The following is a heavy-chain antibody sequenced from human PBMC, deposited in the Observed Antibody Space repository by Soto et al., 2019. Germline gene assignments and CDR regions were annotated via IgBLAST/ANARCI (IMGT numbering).Heavy chain of an antibody. CDR2: IYTGDSDT. Sequence: LVESLTISCKGSGYSFTSYWIGWVRQMPGKGLEWTGIIYTGDSDTRYSPSFQGQVTISADKSISTAYLQWSSLKSSDTAVYYCARVDTAMDYYYGMDVWGQGTTVTVSS. D-gene: IGHD5-18*01. CDR1: GYSFTSYW. J-gene: IGHJ6*02. V-gene: IGHV5-51*01. CDR3: ARVDTAMDYYYGMDV.